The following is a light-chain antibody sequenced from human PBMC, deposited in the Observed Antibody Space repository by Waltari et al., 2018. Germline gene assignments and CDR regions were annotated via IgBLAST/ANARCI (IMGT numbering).Light chain of an antibody. CDR3: QQAYNTPVT. V-gene: IGKV1-39*01. CDR2: GAS. Sequence: DIQMTQSPYSLSASVGDRVAITCRASQTINNFLNWYQKKPGKAPKLLIYGASTLHNGVPSRFSGSASGTDFTLIISSLQPEDLATYYCQQAYNTPVTFGPGTKVDIK. J-gene: IGKJ3*01. CDR1: QTINNF.